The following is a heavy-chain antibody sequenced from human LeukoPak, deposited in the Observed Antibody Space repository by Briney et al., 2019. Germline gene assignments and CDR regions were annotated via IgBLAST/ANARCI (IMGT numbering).Heavy chain of an antibody. V-gene: IGHV4-59*08. CDR2: IYYSGST. J-gene: IGHJ4*02. Sequence: SETLSLTCTISGGSISSYYWSWIRQPPGKGLEWIGYIYYSGSTNYNPSLKSRVTISVDTSKNQFFLKLSSVTAADTAVYYCARQGRDGYIVDYWGQGTLVTVSS. CDR3: ARQGRDGYIVDY. D-gene: IGHD2-21*02. CDR1: GGSISSYY.